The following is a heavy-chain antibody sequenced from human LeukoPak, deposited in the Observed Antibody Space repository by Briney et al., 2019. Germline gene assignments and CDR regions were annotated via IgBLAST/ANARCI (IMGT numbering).Heavy chain of an antibody. V-gene: IGHV4-59*01. CDR3: ARDLIYLTNYYYYGMDV. J-gene: IGHJ6*02. CDR2: IYYSGNT. D-gene: IGHD4/OR15-4a*01. Sequence: SETLSLTCTVSGGSISSYYWSWIRQPPGKGLEWIGYIYYSGNTSYNPSLKSRVTISVDTSKNQFSLKLNSVTAADTAVYYCARDLIYLTNYYYYGMDVWGQGTTVTVSS. CDR1: GGSISSYY.